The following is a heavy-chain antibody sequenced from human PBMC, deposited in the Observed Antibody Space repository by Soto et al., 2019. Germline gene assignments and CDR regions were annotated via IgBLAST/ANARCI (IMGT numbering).Heavy chain of an antibody. CDR1: GYTFTSYA. CDR2: INAGNGNT. CDR3: AREGLNRGYCSGGSCYTDTGFYYYGMDV. J-gene: IGHJ6*02. V-gene: IGHV1-3*01. D-gene: IGHD2-15*01. Sequence: WASVKVSCKASGYTFTSYAMHWVRQAPGQRLEWMGWINAGNGNTKYSQKFQGRVTITRDTSASTAYMELSSLRSEDTAVYYCAREGLNRGYCSGGSCYTDTGFYYYGMDVWGQGTTVTVSS.